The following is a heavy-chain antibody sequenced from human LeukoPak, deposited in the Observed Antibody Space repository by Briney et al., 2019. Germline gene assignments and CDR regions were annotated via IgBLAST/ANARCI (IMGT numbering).Heavy chain of an antibody. CDR1: GGSISSGDYY. CDR2: IYYSGST. Sequence: SETLSLTCTVSGGSISSGDYYWSWIRQPPGKGLEWIGYIYYSGSTNYNPSLKSRVTMSVDTSKNQFSLKLSSVTAADTAVYYCARFDLTGYYSDYYYGMDVWGQGTTVTVSS. J-gene: IGHJ6*02. D-gene: IGHD3-9*01. V-gene: IGHV4-61*08. CDR3: ARFDLTGYYSDYYYGMDV.